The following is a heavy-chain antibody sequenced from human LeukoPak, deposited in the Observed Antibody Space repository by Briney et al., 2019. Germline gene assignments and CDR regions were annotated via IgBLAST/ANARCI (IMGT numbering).Heavy chain of an antibody. CDR1: GFSFSTYS. Sequence: GGSLRLSCAASGFSFSTYSMSWVRQAPGKGLEWVSVISDTGATTFYADSVKGRFTISRDNSKNTLYLQMNSLRAEDTAIYYCAKYDFLTGRRVDPWGQGTLVTVSS. CDR2: ISDTGATT. V-gene: IGHV3-23*01. D-gene: IGHD3-9*01. CDR3: AKYDFLTGRRVDP. J-gene: IGHJ5*02.